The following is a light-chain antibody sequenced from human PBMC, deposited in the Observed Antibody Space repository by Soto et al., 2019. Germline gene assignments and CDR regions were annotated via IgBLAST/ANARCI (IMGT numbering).Light chain of an antibody. CDR3: HQYDNWWT. CDR2: GVS. Sequence: ELVMTQSPDTLSVSPGERANLLCRASQSVRNNLAWYQQKPGQAPRLLIYGVSTRATGVPARFSGIASGTDFTLTISSLKPEDFAVYYCHQYDNWWTFGQGTKVDIK. V-gene: IGKV3-15*01. CDR1: QSVRNN. J-gene: IGKJ1*01.